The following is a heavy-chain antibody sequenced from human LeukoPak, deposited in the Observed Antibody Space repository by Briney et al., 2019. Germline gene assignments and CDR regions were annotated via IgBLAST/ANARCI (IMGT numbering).Heavy chain of an antibody. J-gene: IGHJ4*02. CDR1: GYSIRNGYF. V-gene: IGHV4-38-2*02. CDR2: IHQSGST. D-gene: IGHD6-19*01. CDR3: ARYLGSGCLD. Sequence: SETLSLTCTVSGYSIRNGYFWGWVRQSPGKGLEWIGNIHQSGSTSYNPSLQSRVTISVDTSKNQFSLKLSSVTAADTSVYYCARYLGSGCLDWGQGTLVTVSS.